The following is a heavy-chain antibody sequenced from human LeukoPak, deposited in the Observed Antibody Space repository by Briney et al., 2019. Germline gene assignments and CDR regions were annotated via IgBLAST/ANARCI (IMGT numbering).Heavy chain of an antibody. Sequence: GGSLRLSCAASGFTFSSYGMHWVRQAPGKGLEWVAVISYDGSNKYYADSVKGRFTISRDNSKNTLYLQMNSLRAEDTAVYFCAKRGDSSTWTVLDVWGKGTTVTVFS. V-gene: IGHV3-30*18. J-gene: IGHJ6*04. CDR3: AKRGDSSTWTVLDV. CDR1: GFTFSSYG. D-gene: IGHD6-13*01. CDR2: ISYDGSNK.